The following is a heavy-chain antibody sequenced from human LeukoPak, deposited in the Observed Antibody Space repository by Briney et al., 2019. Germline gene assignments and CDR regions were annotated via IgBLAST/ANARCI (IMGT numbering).Heavy chain of an antibody. CDR3: ARHVRNWYFDL. Sequence: SETLSLTCAVYGGSFSSYYWSWIRQPPGKGLEWIGEINHSGSTNYNPSLKSRVTISVDTSKKQFSLKLSSVTAADTAVYYCARHVRNWYFDLWGRGTLVTVSS. J-gene: IGHJ2*01. D-gene: IGHD3-10*02. CDR2: INHSGST. V-gene: IGHV4-34*01. CDR1: GGSFSSYY.